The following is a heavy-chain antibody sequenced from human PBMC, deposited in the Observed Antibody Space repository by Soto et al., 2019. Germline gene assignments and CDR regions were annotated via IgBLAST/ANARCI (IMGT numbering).Heavy chain of an antibody. CDR1: GYTFSRYG. Sequence: QGQLVQSGGEVKKPGASVKVSCKASGYTFSRYGISWGRQAPGEGLEWMGWISGYNGDTNYAQKFQGRVTMTIDTSTTTAYMELRSLTSDDTAVYYCAKNGQPPYYYYGLDVWGQGTTVTVS. J-gene: IGHJ6*02. V-gene: IGHV1-18*01. D-gene: IGHD2-8*01. CDR2: ISGYNGDT. CDR3: AKNGQPPYYYYGLDV.